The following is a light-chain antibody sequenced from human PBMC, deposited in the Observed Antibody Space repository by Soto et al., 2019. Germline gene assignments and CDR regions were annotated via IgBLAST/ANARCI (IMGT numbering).Light chain of an antibody. J-gene: IGLJ1*01. CDR3: QSYGNSLSDYV. V-gene: IGLV1-40*01. Sequence: QSVLTQPPSVSGAPGQRVTISCTGSSSNIGAGYDVHWYQQLPGTAPKLLIYGNTNRPSGVPDRFSGSKSDTSASLAITGLQAEDEADYYCQSYGNSLSDYVFATGTKVTVL. CDR1: SSNIGAGYD. CDR2: GNT.